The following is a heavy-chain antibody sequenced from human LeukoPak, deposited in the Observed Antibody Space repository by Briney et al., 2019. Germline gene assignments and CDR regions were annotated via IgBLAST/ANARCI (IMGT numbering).Heavy chain of an antibody. CDR3: AREAERRVVN. J-gene: IGHJ4*02. CDR2: IYHSGST. V-gene: IGHV4-38-2*02. CDR1: GYSISSGYY. D-gene: IGHD1-1*01. Sequence: PSETLSLTCAVSGYSISSGYYWGWIRPPPGKGLEWIGSIYHSGSTYYNPSLKSRVTISVDTSKNQFSLKLSSVTAADTAVYYCAREAERRVVNWGQGTLVTVSS.